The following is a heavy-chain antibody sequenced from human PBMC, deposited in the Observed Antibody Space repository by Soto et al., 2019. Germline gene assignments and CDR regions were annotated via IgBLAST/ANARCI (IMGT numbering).Heavy chain of an antibody. Sequence: PSETLSLTCSLSGGAISGHYWSWIRQPPGKGLEWVGYVSYSGSTDYHPSLKGRATISIASSKNQFSLHMMSVTAADTAIYYCARHGSDSGWFFFDPWGQGALLTVSS. D-gene: IGHD6-19*01. J-gene: IGHJ5*02. CDR3: ARHGSDSGWFFFDP. CDR2: VSYSGST. V-gene: IGHV4-59*08. CDR1: GGAISGHY.